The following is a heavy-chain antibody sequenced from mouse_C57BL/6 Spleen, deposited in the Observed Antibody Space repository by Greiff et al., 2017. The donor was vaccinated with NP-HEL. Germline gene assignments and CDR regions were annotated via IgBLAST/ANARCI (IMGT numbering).Heavy chain of an antibody. D-gene: IGHD1-1*01. V-gene: IGHV1-55*01. CDR3: ARGIYYYGSRQGYFDV. CDR2: IYPGSGST. Sequence: QVQLKQSGAELVKPGASVKMSCKASGYTFTSYWITWVKQRPGQGLEWIGDIYPGSGSTNFNEKFKSKATLTVDTSSSTAYMQLSSLTSEDSAVYYCARGIYYYGSRQGYFDVWGTGTTVTVSS. CDR1: GYTFTSYW. J-gene: IGHJ1*03.